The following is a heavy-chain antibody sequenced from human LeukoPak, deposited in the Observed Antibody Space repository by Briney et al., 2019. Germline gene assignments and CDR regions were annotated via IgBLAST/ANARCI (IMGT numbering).Heavy chain of an antibody. Sequence: PSGTLSLTCAVSGGSISSNNWWRWVRQPPGKGLEWIGEIYHIGNTNYNPSLKSRVTISVDKSNNQFSLKLNSVTAADTAVYYCASHGAFYLAYWGQGTLVTVSS. V-gene: IGHV4-4*02. J-gene: IGHJ4*02. CDR3: ASHGAFYLAY. CDR2: IYHIGNT. D-gene: IGHD2/OR15-2a*01. CDR1: GGSISSNNW.